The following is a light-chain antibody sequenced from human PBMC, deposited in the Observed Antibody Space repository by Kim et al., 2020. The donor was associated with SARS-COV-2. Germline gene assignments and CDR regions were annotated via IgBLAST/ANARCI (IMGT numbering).Light chain of an antibody. J-gene: IGKJ1*01. V-gene: IGKV4-1*01. Sequence: RATINCKSSQSVLSSSNNRNYLTWYQQKPGQPPKLLIYWASTRESGVPDRFSGSGSGTDFTLTISSLQAEDVAVYYCQHYYTTPHTFGQGTKVDIK. CDR1: QSVLSSSNNRNY. CDR2: WAS. CDR3: QHYYTTPHT.